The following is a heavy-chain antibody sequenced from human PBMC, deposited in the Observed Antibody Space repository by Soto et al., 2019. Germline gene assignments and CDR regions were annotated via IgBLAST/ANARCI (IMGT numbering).Heavy chain of an antibody. CDR1: GFTFSSYG. CDR3: ARELWFGELFLDYYYYGMDV. V-gene: IGHV3-33*01. J-gene: IGHJ6*02. CDR2: IWYDGSNK. D-gene: IGHD3-10*01. Sequence: QVQLVESGGGVVQPGRSLRLSCAASGFTFSSYGMHWVRQAPGKGLEWVAVIWYDGSNKYYADSVKGRFTIPRDNSKNTLYLQMNSLRAEDTAVYYCARELWFGELFLDYYYYGMDVWGQGTTVTVSS.